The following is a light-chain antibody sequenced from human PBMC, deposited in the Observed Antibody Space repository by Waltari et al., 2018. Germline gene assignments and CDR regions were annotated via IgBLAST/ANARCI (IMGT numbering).Light chain of an antibody. J-gene: IGKJ1*01. Sequence: DIQMTQSPSTLSASVGDRVTITCRASQSISNWLAWYQQTPGKAPKVLIFDASDLESGVPSRFSGSGSGTEFTLTISSLQPDDFATYYCQQYNSYSPGMFGQGTKVDIK. V-gene: IGKV1-5*01. CDR3: QQYNSYSPGM. CDR1: QSISNW. CDR2: DAS.